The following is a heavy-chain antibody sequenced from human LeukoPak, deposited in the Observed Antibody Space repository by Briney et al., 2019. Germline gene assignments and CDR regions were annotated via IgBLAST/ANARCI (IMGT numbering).Heavy chain of an antibody. J-gene: IGHJ3*02. CDR1: GGSISGNY. D-gene: IGHD1-26*01. Sequence: PSETLSLTCTVSGGSISGNYWSWIRQPPGKGLEWIGYIYYRGSTNYNPSLKSRVTISVDTSKNQFSLKLNSVTAADTAAYYCARRRYSGSYGSAFDIWGQGTMVTVSS. CDR3: ARRRYSGSYGSAFDI. V-gene: IGHV4-59*01. CDR2: IYYRGST.